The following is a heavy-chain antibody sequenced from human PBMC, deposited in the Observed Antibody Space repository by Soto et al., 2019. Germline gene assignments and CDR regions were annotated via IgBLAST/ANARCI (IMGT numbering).Heavy chain of an antibody. CDR3: ANSEYSRYKNIDV. D-gene: IGHD5-18*01. J-gene: IGHJ6*02. V-gene: IGHV3-30*18. CDR1: GFTFRGYG. Sequence: GGSLRLFCAASGFTFRGYGMHWVRQAPGRGFEWVALISYDGSIKYYADSVRGRFTISRDNSKNTLYLQMNSLRAEDTAVYYCANSEYSRYKNIDVWGQGTTVTVSS. CDR2: ISYDGSIK.